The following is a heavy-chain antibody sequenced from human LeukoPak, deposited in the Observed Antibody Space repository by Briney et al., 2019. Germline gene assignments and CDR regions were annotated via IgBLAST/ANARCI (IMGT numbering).Heavy chain of an antibody. CDR3: AREITMVRGVTHDAFDI. D-gene: IGHD3-10*01. CDR1: GCTFSSYW. Sequence: GGSLRLPCAASGCTFSSYWMHWVRQAPGKGLVWVSRINSDGSSTSYADSVKGRFTISRDNAKNTLYLQMNSLRAEDTAVYYCAREITMVRGVTHDAFDIWGQGTMVTVSS. CDR2: INSDGSST. J-gene: IGHJ3*02. V-gene: IGHV3-74*01.